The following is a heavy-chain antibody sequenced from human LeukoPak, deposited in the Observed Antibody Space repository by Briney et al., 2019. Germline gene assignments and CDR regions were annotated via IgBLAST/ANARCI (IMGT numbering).Heavy chain of an antibody. CDR1: GYTFTGYY. D-gene: IGHD3-16*01. J-gene: IGHJ5*02. Sequence: ASVTVSCKASGYTFTGYYIHWVRQPPGPGLDWMGWINPNSGGTNYAQKFQGRVTMTRDTSINTAYMELSRLRSDDTAVYYCARDMSWFDPWGQGTLVTVSS. V-gene: IGHV1-2*02. CDR2: INPNSGGT. CDR3: ARDMSWFDP.